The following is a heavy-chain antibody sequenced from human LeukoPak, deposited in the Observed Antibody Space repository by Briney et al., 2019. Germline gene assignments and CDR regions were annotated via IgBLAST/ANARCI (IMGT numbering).Heavy chain of an antibody. J-gene: IGHJ3*02. CDR3: GADSMPRGVFSYAFDI. CDR2: IVVGSGDT. D-gene: IGHD3-10*01. CDR1: GFTFTSSA. Sequence: GTSVKVSCKASGFTFTSSAVQWVRQASGQRLEWRGWIVVGSGDTNSAQKFQERVTITRDMSTRTAYMELSSLRSEDTAVYYCGADSMPRGVFSYAFDIWGQGTMVTVSS. V-gene: IGHV1-58*01.